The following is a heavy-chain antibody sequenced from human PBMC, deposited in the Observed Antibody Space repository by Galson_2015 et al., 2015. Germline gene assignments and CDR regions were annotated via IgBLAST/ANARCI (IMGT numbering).Heavy chain of an antibody. J-gene: IGHJ3*02. CDR1: GGSISSGGYY. V-gene: IGHV4-31*03. D-gene: IGHD6-19*01. Sequence: TLSLTCTVSGGSISSGGYYWSWIRQHPGEGLEWIGYIYYSGSTYYNPSLKSRVTISVDTSKNQFSLKLSSVTAADTAVYYCARDRFSSGWYAFDIWGQGTMVTVSS. CDR3: ARDRFSSGWYAFDI. CDR2: IYYSGST.